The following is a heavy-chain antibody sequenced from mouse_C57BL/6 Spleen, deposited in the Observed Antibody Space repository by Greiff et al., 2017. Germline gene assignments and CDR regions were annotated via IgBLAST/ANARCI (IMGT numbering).Heavy chain of an antibody. CDR2: IYPRSGNT. J-gene: IGHJ3*01. CDR1: GYTFTSYG. V-gene: IGHV1-81*01. Sequence: QVQLQQSGAELARPGASVKLSCKASGYTFTSYGISWVKQRTGQGLEWIGEIYPRSGNTYYNEKFKGKATLTADKSSSTAYMELRSLTSEDSAVYFCARGEGYSDAWFAYWGQGTLVTVSA. CDR3: ARGEGYSDAWFAY. D-gene: IGHD2-2*01.